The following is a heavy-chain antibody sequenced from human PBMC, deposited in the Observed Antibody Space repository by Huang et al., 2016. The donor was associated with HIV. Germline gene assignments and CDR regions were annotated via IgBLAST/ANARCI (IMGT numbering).Heavy chain of an antibody. V-gene: IGHV4-30-2*01. CDR3: ARDLYSSGWHAFDT. CDR1: GGSIISSGYS. D-gene: IGHD6-19*01. J-gene: IGHJ3*02. Sequence: QLQLQESGSRLVRPSETLSLTCAVSGGSIISSGYSWSWIRQPPGKGLEWIGYIYHSGTANYNPSRKSRVTMSVDTSKDRFSLKLTSVTAADTAVYYCARDLYSSGWHAFDTWGQGTMVTVSS. CDR2: IYHSGTA.